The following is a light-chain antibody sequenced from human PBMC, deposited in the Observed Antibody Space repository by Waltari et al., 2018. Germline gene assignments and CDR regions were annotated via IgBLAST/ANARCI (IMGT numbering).Light chain of an antibody. Sequence: QSALTQPASVSGSPGQSISISCTGSSSDIGGYKFVSWYQKYPGKAPRLVIYEVSNRPSGVSSRFSGSKSGNTASLTISGLQAEDEADYYSSSYATRFAVLFGGGTKLTVL. V-gene: IGLV2-14*01. CDR1: SSDIGGYKF. CDR3: SSYATRFAVL. J-gene: IGLJ3*02. CDR2: EVS.